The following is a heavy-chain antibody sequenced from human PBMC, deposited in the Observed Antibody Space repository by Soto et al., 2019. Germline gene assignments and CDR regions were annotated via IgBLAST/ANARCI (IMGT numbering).Heavy chain of an antibody. D-gene: IGHD2-15*01. Sequence: PGESLKISCKGSGYTFTDYWIGWVRQLPGKGLEWMGIIYPGDSDTRYSPSFQGHVTITVDKSTSTAYLQWSTLKASDTAMYYCARHEAYGGNPPYAFDIWGQGTMVTVS. CDR2: IYPGDSDT. CDR1: GYTFTDYW. J-gene: IGHJ3*02. CDR3: ARHEAYGGNPPYAFDI. V-gene: IGHV5-51*01.